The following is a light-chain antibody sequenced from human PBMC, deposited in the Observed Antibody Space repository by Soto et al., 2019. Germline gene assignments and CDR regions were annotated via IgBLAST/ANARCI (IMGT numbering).Light chain of an antibody. Sequence: QSALTQPASVSGSPRQSITISCTGTSSDVGGYNYVSWYQQHPGKAPKLMIYEVSNRPSGVSDRFSGSRSGNTASLTISGLHAEDESDYYCSSYTSSSTWVFGGGTKLTVL. V-gene: IGLV2-14*01. CDR3: SSYTSSSTWV. CDR2: EVS. CDR1: SSDVGGYNY. J-gene: IGLJ3*02.